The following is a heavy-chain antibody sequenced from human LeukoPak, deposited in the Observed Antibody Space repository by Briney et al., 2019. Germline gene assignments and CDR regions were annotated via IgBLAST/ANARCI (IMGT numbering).Heavy chain of an antibody. CDR1: GGTFSSYA. D-gene: IGHD2-15*01. CDR2: IIPIFGTA. CDR3: ARVSYCSGGSCYLPEGNDAFDI. V-gene: IGHV1-69*05. J-gene: IGHJ3*02. Sequence: ASVKVSCKASGGTFSSYAISWVRQAPGQGLEWMGGIIPIFGTANYAQKFQGRVTITRNTSISTAYMELSSLRSEDTAVYYCARVSYCSGGSCYLPEGNDAFDIWGQGTMVTVSS.